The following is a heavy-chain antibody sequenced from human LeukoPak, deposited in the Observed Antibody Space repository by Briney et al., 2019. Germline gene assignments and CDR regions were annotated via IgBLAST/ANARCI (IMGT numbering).Heavy chain of an antibody. V-gene: IGHV3-30*03. Sequence: GGSLRLSCAASGFTFSSYGMHWVRQAPGKGLEWVAVISYDGSNKYYADSVKGRFTISRDNSKNTLYLQMNSLRAEDTAVYYCARGGSNKAPLRLWSFDPWGQGTLVTVSS. CDR3: ARGGSNKAPLRLWSFDP. CDR1: GFTFSSYG. J-gene: IGHJ5*02. CDR2: ISYDGSNK. D-gene: IGHD3-10*01.